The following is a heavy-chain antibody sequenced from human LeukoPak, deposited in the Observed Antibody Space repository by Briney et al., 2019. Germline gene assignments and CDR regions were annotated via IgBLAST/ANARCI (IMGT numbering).Heavy chain of an antibody. CDR3: TRETIFGVNWFDP. V-gene: IGHV3-49*03. Sequence: QTGGSLRLSCTASGFTFGDYAMSWFRQAPGMGLEWVGFIRSKAYGGTTEYAASVKGRFTISRDDSKSIAYLQMNSLKTEDTAVYYCTRETIFGVNWFDPWGQGTLVTVSS. CDR1: GFTFGDYA. J-gene: IGHJ5*02. D-gene: IGHD3-3*01. CDR2: IRSKAYGGTT.